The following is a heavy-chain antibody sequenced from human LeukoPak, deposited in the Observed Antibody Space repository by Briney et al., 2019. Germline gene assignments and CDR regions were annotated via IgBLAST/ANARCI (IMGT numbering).Heavy chain of an antibody. CDR2: IYAGDSDT. CDR3: AREWGYCSSGNCYGMDV. Sequence: GESLKISCKGSGFTFTSYWIAWVRQMPGKGLEWMGIIYAGDSDTRYSPSCQGQVIISADKSISTAYLQWRYLKASDTATYYCAREWGYCSSGNCYGMDVWGQGTTVTVSS. J-gene: IGHJ6*02. D-gene: IGHD2-2*01. V-gene: IGHV5-51*01. CDR1: GFTFTSYW.